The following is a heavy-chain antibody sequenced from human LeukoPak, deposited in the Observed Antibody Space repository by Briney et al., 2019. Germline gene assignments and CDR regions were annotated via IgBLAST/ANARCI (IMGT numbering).Heavy chain of an antibody. D-gene: IGHD4-17*01. V-gene: IGHV3-23*01. Sequence: SGGSLRLSCAASGFTFSSYAMSWVRQAPGKGLEWVSAISGSGGSTYYADSVKGRFTISRDNSKNTLYLQMNSLRAEDTAVYYCAFDYGDSDAFDIWGQGTMVTVSS. J-gene: IGHJ3*02. CDR3: AFDYGDSDAFDI. CDR1: GFTFSSYA. CDR2: ISGSGGST.